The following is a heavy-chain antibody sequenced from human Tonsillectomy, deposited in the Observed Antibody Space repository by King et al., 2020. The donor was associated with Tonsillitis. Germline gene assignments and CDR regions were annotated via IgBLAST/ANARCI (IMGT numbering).Heavy chain of an antibody. CDR1: GGSFSGYY. J-gene: IGHJ6*03. CDR3: ARGGGTIFGMIVADSYYYNMDV. Sequence: QVQLQQWGARLLKPSETLSLTCAVYGGSFSGYYWTWIRQPPGKGLEGIGEINHSASTNYNPSLKSRVTISVDTSKNQFSLTLSSVTAADTAVYYCARGGGTIFGMIVADSYYYNMDVWGKGTTVTVSS. CDR2: INHSAST. D-gene: IGHD3-3*01. V-gene: IGHV4-34*01.